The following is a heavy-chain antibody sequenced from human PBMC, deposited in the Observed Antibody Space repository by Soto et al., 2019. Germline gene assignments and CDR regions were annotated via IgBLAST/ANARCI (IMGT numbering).Heavy chain of an antibody. D-gene: IGHD5-18*01. V-gene: IGHV3-7*04. CDR1: GFTFRTYW. CDR3: ARDGSTSWYSYDYHGMDV. J-gene: IGHJ6*02. Sequence: EVQLVESGGGLVQPGGSLRLSCGASGFTFRTYWLSWVRQVPGKGLEWVANINQDGSEKNYVDSVKGRLTFSRDNARNSLYLQMSSLRAEDTALYYCARDGSTSWYSYDYHGMDVWGQGTRVTVSS. CDR2: INQDGSEK.